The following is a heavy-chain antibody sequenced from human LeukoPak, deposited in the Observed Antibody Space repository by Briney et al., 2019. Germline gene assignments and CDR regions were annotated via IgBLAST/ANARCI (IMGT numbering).Heavy chain of an antibody. Sequence: SVKVSCKASGFTFTTSAVQWVRQARGQRLEWIGRIVVGSGNTDHAQKFQGRVTMTRDTSTSTVYMELSSLRSEDTAVYYCAREGARGVIRLNYYYGMDVWGQGTTVTVSS. CDR2: IVVGSGNT. V-gene: IGHV1-58*01. J-gene: IGHJ6*02. CDR3: AREGARGVIRLNYYYGMDV. CDR1: GFTFTTSA. D-gene: IGHD3-10*01.